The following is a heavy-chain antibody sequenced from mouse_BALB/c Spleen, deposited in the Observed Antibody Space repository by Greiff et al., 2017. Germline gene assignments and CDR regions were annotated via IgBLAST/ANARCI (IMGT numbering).Heavy chain of an antibody. Sequence: EVKLVESGGGLVQPGGSLRLSCATPGFTFTDYYMSWVRQPPGKALEWLGFIRNKANGYTTEYSASVKGRFTISRDNSQSILYLQMNTLRAEDSATYYCARDESGNYFDYWGQGTTLTVSS. V-gene: IGHV7-3*02. CDR1: GFTFTDYY. CDR3: ARDESGNYFDY. J-gene: IGHJ2*01. CDR2: IRNKANGYTT. D-gene: IGHD1-3*01.